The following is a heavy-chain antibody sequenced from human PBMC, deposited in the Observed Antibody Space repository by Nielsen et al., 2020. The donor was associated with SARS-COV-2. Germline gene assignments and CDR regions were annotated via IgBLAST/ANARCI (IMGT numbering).Heavy chain of an antibody. CDR3: ASSASSYSSSRDFDY. D-gene: IGHD6-13*01. V-gene: IGHV7-4-1*02. J-gene: IGHJ4*02. CDR2: INTNTGNP. Sequence: ASVKVSCKASGYTFTSYAMNWVRQAPGQGLEWMGWINTNTGNPTYAQGFTGRFVFSLDTSVSTAYLQISSLKAEDTAVYYCASSASSYSSSRDFDYWGQGTLVTVSS. CDR1: GYTFTSYA.